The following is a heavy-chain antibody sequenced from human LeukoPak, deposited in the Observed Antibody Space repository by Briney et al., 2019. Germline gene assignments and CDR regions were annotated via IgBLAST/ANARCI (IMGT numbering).Heavy chain of an antibody. CDR3: ARAGPPAFDP. J-gene: IGHJ5*02. V-gene: IGHV3-48*03. CDR2: ISYSGSTT. Sequence: GGSLRLSCAASGFTFTNFEMNWIRQAPGKGLEWVSYISYSGSTTSYADSVKGRFTISRDNAKNSLYLQMNSLRAEDTAVYYCARAGPPAFDPWGQGTLVTVSS. CDR1: GFTFTNFE.